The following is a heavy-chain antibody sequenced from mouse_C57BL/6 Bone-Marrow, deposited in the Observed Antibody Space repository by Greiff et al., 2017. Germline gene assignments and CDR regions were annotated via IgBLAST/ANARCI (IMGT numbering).Heavy chain of an antibody. J-gene: IGHJ2*01. CDR1: GYTFTSYW. CDR2: IYPGNSDT. Sequence: VQLQQSGTVLARPGASVKMSCKTSGYTFTSYWMHWVKQRPGQGLEWIGAIYPGNSDTSYNQKFKGKAKLTAVTSASTAYMELSSLTNEDSAVYYCSQPGSGDYWGQGTTLTVSS. CDR3: SQPGSGDY. D-gene: IGHD6-1*01. V-gene: IGHV1-5*01.